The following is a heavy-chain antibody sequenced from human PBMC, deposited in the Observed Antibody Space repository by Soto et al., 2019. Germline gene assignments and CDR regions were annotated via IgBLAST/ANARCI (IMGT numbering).Heavy chain of an antibody. D-gene: IGHD3-10*01. V-gene: IGHV4-39*01. J-gene: IGHJ4*02. Sequence: QLQLQESGPGLVKPSETLSLTCTVSGGSISSSSYYWGWIRQPPGKGLEWIGSIYYSGSTYYNPSLKSRVTISVDTSKNQFSLKLSSVTAADTAVYYCARHARRVRGVIMHVDSWGQGTLVTVSS. CDR2: IYYSGST. CDR1: GGSISSSSYY. CDR3: ARHARRVRGVIMHVDS.